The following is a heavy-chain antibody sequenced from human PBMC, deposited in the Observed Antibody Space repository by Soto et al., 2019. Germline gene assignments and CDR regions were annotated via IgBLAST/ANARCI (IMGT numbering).Heavy chain of an antibody. CDR2: ISSSGVTI. J-gene: IGHJ6*04. CDR1: GFSFSDYE. CDR3: ARDAFEIYYKFGLDV. Sequence: GGSLRLSCAASGFSFSDYEMNWVRQTPGKGLEWLSYISSSGVTIKYADSVKGRFTISRDNAKNSLYLQMHSLRADDTAVYYCARDAFEIYYKFGLDVWGEGPPVAVYS. V-gene: IGHV3-48*03. D-gene: IGHD3-10*01.